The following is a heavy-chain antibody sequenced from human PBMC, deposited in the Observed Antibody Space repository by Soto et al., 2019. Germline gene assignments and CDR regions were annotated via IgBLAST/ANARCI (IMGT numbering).Heavy chain of an antibody. V-gene: IGHV4-59*01. CDR2: IYYSGRT. D-gene: IGHD2-2*02. Sequence: QVQLQESGPGLVKPSETLSLTCTVSGGSISSYYWSWIRQPPGKGLEWIGYIYYSGRTNYNPSLKSRATXSXDXXKTQFSLKLSSVTAADTAVYYCARGYCSSTICYIWDNWFDPWGQGTLVTVSS. CDR1: GGSISSYY. J-gene: IGHJ5*02. CDR3: ARGYCSSTICYIWDNWFDP.